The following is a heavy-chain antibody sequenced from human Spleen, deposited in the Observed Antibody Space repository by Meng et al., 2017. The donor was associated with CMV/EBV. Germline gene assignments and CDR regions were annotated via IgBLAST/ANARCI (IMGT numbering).Heavy chain of an antibody. D-gene: IGHD7-27*01. CDR2: IHPHRGDT. V-gene: IGHV1-2*02. J-gene: IGHJ4*02. CDR3: ARDNNWGTEY. CDR1: GYTFTAHY. Sequence: KVSCKASGYTFTAHYFHWVRQAPGQGLEWMGWIHPHRGDTNYAQQFQGRVTLTRDTSINTGYMELTRLTSDDTAVYYCARDNNWGTEYWGQGTLVTVSS.